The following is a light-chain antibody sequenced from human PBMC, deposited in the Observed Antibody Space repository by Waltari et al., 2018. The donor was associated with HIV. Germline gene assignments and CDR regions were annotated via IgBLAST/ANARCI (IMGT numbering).Light chain of an antibody. Sequence: SSELTQDPAVSVALGQTVRITCQGDSLRIYYASWYQQKPGQAPVLVIYGKNNRPSGIPDRFSGSRSGNTASLTITGAQAEDEADYYCNSRDSSGNHLRVFGGGTKLTVL. CDR1: SLRIYY. J-gene: IGLJ2*01. V-gene: IGLV3-19*01. CDR2: GKN. CDR3: NSRDSSGNHLRV.